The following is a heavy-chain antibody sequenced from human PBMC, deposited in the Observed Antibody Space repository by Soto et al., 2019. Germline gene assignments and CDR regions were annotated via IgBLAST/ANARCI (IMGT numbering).Heavy chain of an antibody. CDR3: ARRYSRNLDY. Sequence: QVQLQESGPGLVKPSETLSLTCTVSGGSISSYYWSWIRQPPGKGLEWIGYIYYSGSTNYNPSLKGRVTISVDTSKNQFSLKLSSVTAADTAVYYRARRYSRNLDYWGQGTLVTVSS. D-gene: IGHD6-13*01. CDR2: IYYSGST. V-gene: IGHV4-59*01. J-gene: IGHJ4*02. CDR1: GGSISSYY.